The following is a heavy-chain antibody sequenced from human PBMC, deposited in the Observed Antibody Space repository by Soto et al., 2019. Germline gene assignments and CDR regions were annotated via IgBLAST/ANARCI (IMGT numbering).Heavy chain of an antibody. V-gene: IGHV4-59*01. Sequence: SETLSLTCTVSGGSISSYYWSWIRQPPGKGLEWIGYIYYSGSTNYNPSLKSRVTISVDTSKNQFSLKLSSVTAADTAVYYCARVVSYYDYIWGSYRPGDTDAFDIWGQGTMVTVSS. CDR3: ARVVSYYDYIWGSYRPGDTDAFDI. CDR1: GGSISSYY. J-gene: IGHJ3*02. CDR2: IYYSGST. D-gene: IGHD3-16*02.